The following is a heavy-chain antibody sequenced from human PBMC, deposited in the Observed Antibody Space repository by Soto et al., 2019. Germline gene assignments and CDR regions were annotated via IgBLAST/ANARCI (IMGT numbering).Heavy chain of an antibody. D-gene: IGHD3-22*01. CDR2: INPNSGGT. Sequence: VAPLKVSGKASGNTLTGYYMHWVRKAPGKGLEWLGWINPNSGGTNYAQKFQGRVTMTRDTSISTAYMELSRLRSDDTAVYYCAVGMLPSYYYDSSGYYDGGPFDYWGQGTLVTVSS. J-gene: IGHJ4*02. CDR1: GNTLTGYY. CDR3: AVGMLPSYYYDSSGYYDGGPFDY. V-gene: IGHV1-2*02.